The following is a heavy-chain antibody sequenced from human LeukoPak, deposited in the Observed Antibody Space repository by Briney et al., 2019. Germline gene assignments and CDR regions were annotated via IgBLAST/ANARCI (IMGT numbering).Heavy chain of an antibody. V-gene: IGHV4-59*11. CDR2: IYYSGST. CDR3: ARETTVVTPGRSDVFDI. D-gene: IGHD4-23*01. J-gene: IGHJ3*02. CDR1: GGSISSHY. Sequence: SETLSLTCTVTGGSISSHYWNWIRQPPGKGLEWIGYIYYSGSTNYNPSLKSRVTISVDTSKNQFSLKLSSVTAADTAVYYCARETTVVTPGRSDVFDIWGQGTMVTVSS.